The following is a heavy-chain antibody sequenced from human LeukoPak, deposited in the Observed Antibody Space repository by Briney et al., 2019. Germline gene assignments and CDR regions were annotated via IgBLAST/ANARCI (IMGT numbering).Heavy chain of an antibody. J-gene: IGHJ4*02. Sequence: SVKVSCKASGGTFSSYAISWVRQAPGQELEWMGRIIPILGIGNYAQKFQGRVTITADKSTSTAYMELSSLRSEDRAVYYCARDLYFWSGNEDRGGPNFDHWGQGTLVTVSS. D-gene: IGHD3-3*01. CDR3: ARDLYFWSGNEDRGGPNFDH. CDR2: IIPILGIG. V-gene: IGHV1-69*04. CDR1: GGTFSSYA.